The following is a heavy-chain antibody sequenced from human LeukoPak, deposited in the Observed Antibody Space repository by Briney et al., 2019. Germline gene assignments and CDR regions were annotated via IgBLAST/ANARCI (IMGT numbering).Heavy chain of an antibody. V-gene: IGHV3-49*03. CDR1: GFTFGDYP. CDR2: IRTKTLDGTP. Sequence: GGSLRLSCTTSGFTFGDYPLSWFRQAPGKGLAWEGFIRTKTLDGTPEYAASVKGRFVISRDDSKSIAYLQMNNLQTGDTARYYCARDSSGFHFYFDLWGQGILVTVSS. D-gene: IGHD3-22*01. J-gene: IGHJ4*02. CDR3: ARDSSGFHFYFDL.